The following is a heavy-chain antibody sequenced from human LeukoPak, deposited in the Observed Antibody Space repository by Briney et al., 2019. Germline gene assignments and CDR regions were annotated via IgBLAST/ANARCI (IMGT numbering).Heavy chain of an antibody. J-gene: IGHJ4*02. CDR2: ISYDGSNK. D-gene: IGHD6-13*01. V-gene: IGHV3-30*04. Sequence: PGRSLRLSCAASGFTFSSYAMHWVRQAPGKGLEWVAAISYDGSNKYYADSVKGRFTISRDNSKNTLYLQMNSLRAEDTAVYYCARDCAPSVAAAGIGDYWGQGTLVTVSS. CDR3: ARDCAPSVAAAGIGDY. CDR1: GFTFSSYA.